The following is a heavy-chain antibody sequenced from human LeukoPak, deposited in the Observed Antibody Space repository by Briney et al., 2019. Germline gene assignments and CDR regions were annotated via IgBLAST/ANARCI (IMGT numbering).Heavy chain of an antibody. CDR1: GYTITAYD. Sequence: ASVKVSCKVSGYTITAYDIRWVRQAPGQGLEWMGWISTYNGNTNYAQKFQGRVTMTTDKSTSTAYMELSRLRSDVTAVNYCSCVVMGAFEIWGQGTLVTVSS. J-gene: IGHJ3*02. D-gene: IGHD2-21*01. CDR3: SCVVMGAFEI. CDR2: ISTYNGNT. V-gene: IGHV1-18*01.